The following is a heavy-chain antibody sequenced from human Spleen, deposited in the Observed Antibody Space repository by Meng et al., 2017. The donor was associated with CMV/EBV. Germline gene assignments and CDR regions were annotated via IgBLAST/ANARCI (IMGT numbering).Heavy chain of an antibody. J-gene: IGHJ3*02. CDR3: AREGFDPVTYRSDAFDI. D-gene: IGHD6-25*01. CDR1: GGTFSSYT. CDR2: IIPMFGTA. V-gene: IGHV1-69*05. Sequence: SVKVSCKASGGTFSSYTISWVRQAPGQGPEWMGGIIPMFGTANYPRKFQGRVTMTTDESTSTAYMELSRLRSEDTAVYYCAREGFDPVTYRSDAFDIWGQGTKVTVSS.